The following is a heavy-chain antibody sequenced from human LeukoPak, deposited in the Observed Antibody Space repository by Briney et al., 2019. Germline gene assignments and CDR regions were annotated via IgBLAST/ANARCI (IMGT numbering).Heavy chain of an antibody. J-gene: IGHJ4*02. CDR2: IDHSGST. Sequence: SETLSLTCTVSGYSINSGCYWGWIRQPPGKGLEWTGSIDHSGSTYYNPSLKSRITISVDTSKNQFSLKLSSVTAADTAVYYCARDRTVRGVMFDYWGQGTLVTVSS. CDR1: GYSINSGCY. D-gene: IGHD3-10*01. V-gene: IGHV4-38-2*02. CDR3: ARDRTVRGVMFDY.